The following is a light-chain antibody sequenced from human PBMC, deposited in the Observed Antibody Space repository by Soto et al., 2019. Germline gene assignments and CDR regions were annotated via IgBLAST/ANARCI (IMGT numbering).Light chain of an antibody. CDR3: SSYTSTSTWV. Sequence: QSVLTQPASVSGSPGQSITISCTGTSSDVGSYNYVSWYQQHPGKAPQLMIYDVSNRPSGVSNRFSGSKSGNTASLTISGLQAEDEADYYCSSYTSTSTWVFGGGTKLTVL. CDR2: DVS. CDR1: SSDVGSYNY. V-gene: IGLV2-14*01. J-gene: IGLJ3*02.